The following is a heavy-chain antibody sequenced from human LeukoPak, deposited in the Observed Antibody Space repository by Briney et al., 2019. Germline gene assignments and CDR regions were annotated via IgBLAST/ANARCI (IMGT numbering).Heavy chain of an antibody. Sequence: PSETLSLTCTVSGGSISSSSYYWGWIRQPPGKGLEWIGSIYYSGSTYYNPSLKSRVTISVDTSKNQFSLKLSSVTAADTAVYYCARGGDDGYNSIYWGQGTLVTVSS. CDR3: ARGGDDGYNSIY. CDR2: IYYSGST. J-gene: IGHJ4*02. D-gene: IGHD5-24*01. V-gene: IGHV4-39*01. CDR1: GGSISSSSYY.